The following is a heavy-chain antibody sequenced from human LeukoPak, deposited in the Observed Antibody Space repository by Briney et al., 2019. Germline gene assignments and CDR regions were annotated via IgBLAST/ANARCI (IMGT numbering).Heavy chain of an antibody. CDR1: GGSFSGYY. J-gene: IGHJ6*03. D-gene: IGHD3-10*01. CDR2: INHSRST. Sequence: PSETLSLTCAVYGGSFSGYYWSWIRQPPGKGLEWIGEINHSRSTNYNPSLKSRVTISVDTSKNQFSLKLSSVTAADAAVYYCARGRMVRGVPNPYMDVWGKGTTVTVSS. V-gene: IGHV4-34*01. CDR3: ARGRMVRGVPNPYMDV.